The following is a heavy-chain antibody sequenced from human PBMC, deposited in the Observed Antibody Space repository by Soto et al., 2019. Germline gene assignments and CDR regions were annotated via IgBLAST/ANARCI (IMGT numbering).Heavy chain of an antibody. V-gene: IGHV3-23*01. CDR2: ISGSGGST. CDR1: GFTFSSYA. Sequence: GGSLRLSCAASGFTFSSYAMSWVRQAPGKGLEWVSAISGSGGSTYYADSVKGRFTISRDNSKNTLYLQMNSLRAEDTAVYYCAGGEGRRGYSYGSHDYYDGLDVWGQGTTVTVSS. D-gene: IGHD5-18*01. CDR3: AGGEGRRGYSYGSHDYYDGLDV. J-gene: IGHJ6*02.